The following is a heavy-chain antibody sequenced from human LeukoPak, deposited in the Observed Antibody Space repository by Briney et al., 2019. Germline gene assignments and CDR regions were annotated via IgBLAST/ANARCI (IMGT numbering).Heavy chain of an antibody. Sequence: LSLTCTVSGGSVSDYYWSWVRQAPGKGLEWVALIANDGSNKYYADSVKGRFTISRENSKNTVYLQMNSLRPEDTAVYSCARSFFQWNYGSCLDSWGQGTLVTVSS. CDR2: IANDGSNK. V-gene: IGHV3-30*03. CDR1: GGSVSDYY. D-gene: IGHD1-7*01. J-gene: IGHJ1*01. CDR3: ARSFFQWNYGSCLDS.